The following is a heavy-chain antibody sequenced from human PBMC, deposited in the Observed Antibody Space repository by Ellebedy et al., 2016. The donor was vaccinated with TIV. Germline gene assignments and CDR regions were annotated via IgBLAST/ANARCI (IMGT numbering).Heavy chain of an antibody. CDR3: ARSPPKLEWLSKPHQRPYYYYYMDV. CDR2: IIPIFGTA. D-gene: IGHD3-3*01. V-gene: IGHV1-69*13. Sequence: SVKVSXKASGGTFSSYAISWVRQAPGQGLEWMGGIIPIFGTANYAQKFQGRVTITADESTSTAYMELSSLRSEDTAVYYCARSPPKLEWLSKPHQRPYYYYYMDVWGKGTTVTVSS. CDR1: GGTFSSYA. J-gene: IGHJ6*03.